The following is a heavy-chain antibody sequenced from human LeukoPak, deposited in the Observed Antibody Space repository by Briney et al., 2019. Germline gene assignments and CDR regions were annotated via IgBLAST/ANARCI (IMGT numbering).Heavy chain of an antibody. CDR1: GGSVTSGGFY. D-gene: IGHD3-10*01. J-gene: IGHJ5*02. Sequence: SETLSLTCSVSGGSVTSGGFYWGWLRQPPGKGPEWIATIYYTGSTYYNPSLNRRVTVSLDTSKNQFSLRLTSVTATDTAVYHCARHSGSGSLSRPFDPWGQGTLVTVSS. V-gene: IGHV4-39*01. CDR3: ARHSGSGSLSRPFDP. CDR2: IYYTGST.